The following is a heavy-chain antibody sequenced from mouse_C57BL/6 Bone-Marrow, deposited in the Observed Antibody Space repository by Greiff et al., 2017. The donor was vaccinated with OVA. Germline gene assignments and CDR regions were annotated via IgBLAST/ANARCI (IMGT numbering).Heavy chain of an antibody. V-gene: IGHV5-17*01. J-gene: IGHJ2*01. CDR2: ISSCSSTI. D-gene: IGHD2-2*01. Sequence: EVHLEESGGGLVKPGGSLKLSCAASGFTFSDYGMHWVRQAPEKGLEWVAYISSCSSTIYYADTVKGRFTISRDNAKNTLSLQMNSLRSEDTAMYNCASAGGNDSYYFDYWGQGTTLTVSS. CDR3: ASAGGNDSYYFDY. CDR1: GFTFSDYG.